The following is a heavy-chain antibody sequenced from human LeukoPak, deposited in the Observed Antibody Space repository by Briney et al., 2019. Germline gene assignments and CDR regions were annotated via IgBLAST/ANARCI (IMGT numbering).Heavy chain of an antibody. CDR1: GGSFSGYY. CDR3: ARGAVDRNFDY. CDR2: INHSGST. J-gene: IGHJ4*02. V-gene: IGHV4-34*01. Sequence: KPSETLSLTCAVYGGSFSGYYWSWIRQPPGKGLEWIGEINHSGSTNYNPSLKSRVTISVDTSKNQFSPKLSSVTAADTAVYYCARGAVDRNFDYWGQGTLVTVSS. D-gene: IGHD6-19*01.